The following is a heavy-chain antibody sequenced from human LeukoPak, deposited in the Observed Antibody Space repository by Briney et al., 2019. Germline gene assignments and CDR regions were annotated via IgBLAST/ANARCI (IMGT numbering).Heavy chain of an antibody. CDR2: ISSSGGTI. Sequence: PGGSLRLSCAASGFTFSSYEMNWVRHAPGKALEGVSDISSSGGTIYYADSVEGRFTTSRDNAKNSLYLHENSLRAEDTAVYYCARYGYGGGFDYWGQGTLVTVSS. J-gene: IGHJ4*02. CDR1: GFTFSSYE. V-gene: IGHV3-48*03. CDR3: ARYGYGGGFDY. D-gene: IGHD5-18*01.